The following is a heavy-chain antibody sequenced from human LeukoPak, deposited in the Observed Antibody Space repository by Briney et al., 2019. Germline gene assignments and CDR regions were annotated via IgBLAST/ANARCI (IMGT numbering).Heavy chain of an antibody. V-gene: IGHV3-74*01. CDR3: AREVVVPAAISRLYYYYMDV. D-gene: IGHD2-2*01. CDR1: GFTFSSYW. J-gene: IGHJ6*03. Sequence: PGGSLRLSRAASGFTFSSYWMHWVRQAPGKGLVWVSRINSDGSSTSYADSVKGRFTISRDNAKNTLYLQMNSLRAEDTAVYYCAREVVVPAAISRLYYYYMDVWGKGTTVTVSS. CDR2: INSDGSST.